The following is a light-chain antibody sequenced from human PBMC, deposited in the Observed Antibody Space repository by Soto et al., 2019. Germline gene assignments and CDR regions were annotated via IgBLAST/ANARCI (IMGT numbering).Light chain of an antibody. CDR2: DAS. CDR1: QSVSSY. CDR3: QQRTNWPT. J-gene: IGKJ1*01. V-gene: IGKV3-11*01. Sequence: EIVLTQSPATLSLSPGERATLSCRASQSVSSYLAWYQQKRGQAPRLLIYDASNRATGIPARFRGRGSGTDFTLTINSLEPEDFAVYYCQQRTNWPTFGQGTKVDIK.